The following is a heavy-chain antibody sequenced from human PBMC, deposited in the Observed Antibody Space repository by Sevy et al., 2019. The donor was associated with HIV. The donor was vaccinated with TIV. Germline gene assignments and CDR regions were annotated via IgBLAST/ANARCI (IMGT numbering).Heavy chain of an antibody. D-gene: IGHD2-8*02. CDR2: IKGKIYDGTI. V-gene: IGHV3-15*01. CDR3: TTACWWQEDYYNY. J-gene: IGHJ4*02. Sequence: GGSLRLSCAASGFTFSNAWMSWVRQAPGKGLEWVGRIKGKIYDGTIDYAAPVKGRFSISRDDSKNTLYLQMNSLKSEGASVYYCTTACWWQEDYYNYWGQGTLVTVSS. CDR1: GFTFSNAW.